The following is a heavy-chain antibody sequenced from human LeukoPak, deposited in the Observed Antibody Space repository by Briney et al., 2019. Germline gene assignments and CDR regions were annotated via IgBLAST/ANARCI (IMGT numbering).Heavy chain of an antibody. CDR1: GFTFSSYE. Sequence: GGSLRLSCAASGFTFSSYEMNWVRQAPGKGLEWVSYIDTSGSTTYYAESVKGRFTISRDNAKNSLYLQMNSLRAEDTAVYYWAREGWELLFDFDYWGQGTLVTVSS. CDR2: IDTSGSTT. J-gene: IGHJ4*02. V-gene: IGHV3-48*03. D-gene: IGHD1-26*01. CDR3: AREGWELLFDFDY.